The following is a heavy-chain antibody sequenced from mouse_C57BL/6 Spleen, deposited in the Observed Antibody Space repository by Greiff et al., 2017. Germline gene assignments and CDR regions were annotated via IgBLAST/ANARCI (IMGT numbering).Heavy chain of an antibody. CDR2: ISDGGSYT. Sequence: EVKLMESGGGLVKPGGSLKLSCAASGFTFSSYAMSWVRQTPEKRLEWVATISDGGSYTYYPDNVKGRFTISRDNAKNNLYLQMSHLKSEDTAMYYCARDDDGYYWGQGTTLTVSS. CDR1: GFTFSSYA. D-gene: IGHD2-3*01. CDR3: ARDDDGYY. V-gene: IGHV5-4*01. J-gene: IGHJ2*01.